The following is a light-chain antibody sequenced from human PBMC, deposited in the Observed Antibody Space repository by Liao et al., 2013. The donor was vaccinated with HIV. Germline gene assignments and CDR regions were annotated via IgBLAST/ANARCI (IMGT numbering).Light chain of an antibody. CDR3: QLWDSSSDHPYV. CDR2: KDN. J-gene: IGLJ1*01. V-gene: IGLV3-21*01. Sequence: SYVLTQPPSVSVAPGQTATISCGGDNIGSDTVHWYQQKPGQAPVLVIYKDNERPSGIPERFSGSNSGNTATLTISRVEPGDEADYYCQLWDSSSDHPYVFGTGTQVTVL. CDR1: NIGSDT.